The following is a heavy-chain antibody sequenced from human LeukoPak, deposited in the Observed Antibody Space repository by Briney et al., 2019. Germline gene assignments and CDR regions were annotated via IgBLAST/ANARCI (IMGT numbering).Heavy chain of an antibody. Sequence: GRSLRLSCAASGFTFDDYAMTWVRQAPGKGLEWVSGISWNSGSIGYADSVKGRLTISRDNAKNSLYLQMNSLRAEHTALYYCASKDDSSGYGFDPWGQGTLVTVSS. CDR2: ISWNSGSI. CDR1: GFTFDDYA. CDR3: ASKDDSSGYGFDP. V-gene: IGHV3-9*01. D-gene: IGHD3-22*01. J-gene: IGHJ5*02.